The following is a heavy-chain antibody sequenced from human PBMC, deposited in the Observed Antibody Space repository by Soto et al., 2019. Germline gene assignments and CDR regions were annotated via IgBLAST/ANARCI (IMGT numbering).Heavy chain of an antibody. CDR2: IYPGDSDT. Sequence: GESLKISCKGSGYSFTSYWIGWVRQMPGKGLEWMGIIYPGDSDTRYSPSFQGQVTISADKSISTAYLQWSSLKASDTAMYYCATPQRYYDFWSGHHATDAFDIWGQGTMVTGSS. V-gene: IGHV5-51*01. CDR1: GYSFTSYW. J-gene: IGHJ3*02. CDR3: ATPQRYYDFWSGHHATDAFDI. D-gene: IGHD3-3*01.